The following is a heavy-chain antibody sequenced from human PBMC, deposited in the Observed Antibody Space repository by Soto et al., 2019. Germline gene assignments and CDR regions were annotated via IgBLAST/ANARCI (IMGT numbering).Heavy chain of an antibody. J-gene: IGHJ4*02. Sequence: ETLSLTCTVSGGSMMSYYGGGARQPPGKGLEWIGYMYYSGSTNYNPSLKSRVTMSVDTSKKRFSLKLTSVTAADTAIYYCIESSDWSRVVADWGQGALVTFSS. CDR1: GGSMMSYY. D-gene: IGHD6-19*01. V-gene: IGHV4-59*01. CDR2: MYYSGST. CDR3: IESSDWSRVVAD.